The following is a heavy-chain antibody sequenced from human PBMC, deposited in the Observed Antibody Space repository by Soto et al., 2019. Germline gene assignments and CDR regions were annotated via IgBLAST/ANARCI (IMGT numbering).Heavy chain of an antibody. D-gene: IGHD1-26*01. V-gene: IGHV1-69*01. J-gene: IGHJ4*02. CDR3: ARGVGAYYFDY. CDR1: GGTFSTYA. CDR2: IIPIFGTT. Sequence: QVQLVQSGAAVKKPGSSVKVSCKASGGTFSTYAITWVRQAPGQGLEWLGGIIPIFGTTDYARKFQGRVTITAAESTSTVFIELSSLTSEDTVVYYCARGVGAYYFDYWGQGTLVTVSS.